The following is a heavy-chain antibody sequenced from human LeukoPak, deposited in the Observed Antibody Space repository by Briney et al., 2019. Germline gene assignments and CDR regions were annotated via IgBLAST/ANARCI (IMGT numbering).Heavy chain of an antibody. Sequence: GGSLRLSCAASGFTFDDYAMHWVRQAPGKGLEWVSVISRNSGTITYADSVRGRFTISRDNAKNSLHLQMDSLRAEDTALYYCVRGSSSSGWGYWGQGTPVTVSS. CDR3: VRGSSSSGWGY. V-gene: IGHV3-9*01. CDR2: ISRNSGTI. J-gene: IGHJ4*02. CDR1: GFTFDDYA. D-gene: IGHD6-13*01.